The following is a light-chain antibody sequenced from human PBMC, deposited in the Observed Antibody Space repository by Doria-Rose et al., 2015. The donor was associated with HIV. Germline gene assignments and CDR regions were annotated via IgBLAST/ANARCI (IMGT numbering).Light chain of an antibody. CDR1: QSFSSTY. V-gene: IGKV3-20*01. Sequence: TQSPGTLSLSPGGRATLSCRASQSFSSTYLAWYQQKPGQAPSLLIYDGSTRATGIPDRFSASGSGTDFTLTINRLEPEDFALYYCHQYGTWWTFGQGTKVEI. J-gene: IGKJ1*01. CDR2: DGS. CDR3: HQYGTWWT.